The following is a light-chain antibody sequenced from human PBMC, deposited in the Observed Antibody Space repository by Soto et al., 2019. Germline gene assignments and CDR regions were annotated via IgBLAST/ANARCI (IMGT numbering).Light chain of an antibody. V-gene: IGLV1-47*02. CDR2: SNN. J-gene: IGLJ1*01. Sequence: QCLLIQPPSASGTPGQRVTISCSGSSSNIGSNYVYWYQQLPGTAPKLLIYSNNQRPSGVPDRFSGSKSGTSASLAISGLRSEDEADYYCAAWDDSLSGYVFGTGTKVNVL. CDR1: SSNIGSNY. CDR3: AAWDDSLSGYV.